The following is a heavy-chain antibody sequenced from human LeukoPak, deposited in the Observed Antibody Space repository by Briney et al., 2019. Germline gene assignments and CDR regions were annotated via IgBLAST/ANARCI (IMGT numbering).Heavy chain of an antibody. CDR2: ITNDGTTI. D-gene: IGHD3-22*01. J-gene: IGHJ3*01. V-gene: IGHV3-48*01. Sequence: GGSLRLSCAASGFTLSSYWMSWVRQAPGKGPEWLAYITNDGTTIYYADSVKGRFTISRDNAKKSLFLQMSSLRADDTAVYYCARLSNYLDSSGNNHDAFDLWGQGTMVTVSS. CDR1: GFTLSSYW. CDR3: ARLSNYLDSSGNNHDAFDL.